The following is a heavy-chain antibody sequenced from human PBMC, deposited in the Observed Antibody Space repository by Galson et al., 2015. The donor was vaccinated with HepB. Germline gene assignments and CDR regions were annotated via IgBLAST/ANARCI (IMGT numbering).Heavy chain of an antibody. CDR1: GFTFSSYA. V-gene: IGHV3-23*01. CDR3: ARVDRLQTYYPDY. CDR2: ISGSGGST. D-gene: IGHD5-24*01. Sequence: SLRLSCAASGFTFSSYAMSWVRQAPGKGLEWVSAISGSGGSTYYADSVKGRFTISRDNSKNTLYLQMNSLRAEDTAVYYCARVDRLQTYYPDYWGQGTLVTVSS. J-gene: IGHJ4*02.